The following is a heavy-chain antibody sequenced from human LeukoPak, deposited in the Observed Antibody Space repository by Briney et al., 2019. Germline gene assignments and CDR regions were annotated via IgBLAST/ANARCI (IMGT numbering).Heavy chain of an antibody. CDR3: AKVGVVTDGAFDI. D-gene: IGHD2-21*02. CDR2: ISGSGGST. V-gene: IGHV3-23*01. Sequence: ETLSLTCTVSGGSISSYYWSWVRQAPGKGLEWVSAISGSGGSTYYADSVKGRFTISRDNSKNTLYLQMNSLRAEDTAVYYCAKVGVVTDGAFDIWGQGTMVTVSS. CDR1: GGSISSYY. J-gene: IGHJ3*02.